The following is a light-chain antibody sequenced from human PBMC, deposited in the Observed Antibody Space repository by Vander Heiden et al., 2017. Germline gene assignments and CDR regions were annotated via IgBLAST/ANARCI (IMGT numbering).Light chain of an antibody. J-gene: IGKJ2*01. CDR3: QQNDNLPPFT. Sequence: DIQLTQSPSSLSASVGDRITITCQASQDIGTFLNWYQHKPGKAPKHLISRASDLASGVPSRFLGSGSELYFTLTISSLQPEDIATYYCQQNDNLPPFTFGQGTKLE. CDR1: QDIGTF. V-gene: IGKV1-33*01. CDR2: RAS.